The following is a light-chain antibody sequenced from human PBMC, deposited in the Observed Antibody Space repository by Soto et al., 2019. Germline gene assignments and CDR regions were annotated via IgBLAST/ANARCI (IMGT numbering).Light chain of an antibody. CDR3: QLYGSSPPRYT. J-gene: IGKJ2*01. CDR1: QSVSSNY. V-gene: IGKV3-20*01. CDR2: AAS. Sequence: EIVLTQSPGTLYLSPGERATLSCRDSQSVSSNYLAWYQQKRGQAPRLLIYAASARATGIPDRFSGSGSGTDFTLTISILEPEDFAVYFCQLYGSSPPRYTFGQGTKLEIK.